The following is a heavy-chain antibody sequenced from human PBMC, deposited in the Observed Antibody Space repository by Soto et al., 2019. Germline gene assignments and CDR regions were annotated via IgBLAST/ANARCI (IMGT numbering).Heavy chain of an antibody. CDR3: AREAYDFWSGYLRFDP. J-gene: IGHJ5*02. V-gene: IGHV3-48*02. CDR2: ISSSSSTI. D-gene: IGHD3-3*01. CDR1: GFTFSSYS. Sequence: GSLRLSCAASGFTFSSYSMNWVRQAPGKGLEWVSYISSSSSTIYYADSVKGRFTISRDNAKNSLYLQMNSLRDEDTAVYYCAREAYDFWSGYLRFDPWGQGTLVTVSS.